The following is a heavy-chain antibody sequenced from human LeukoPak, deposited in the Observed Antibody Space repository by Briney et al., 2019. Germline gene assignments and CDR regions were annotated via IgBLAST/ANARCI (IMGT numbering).Heavy chain of an antibody. CDR1: GFTFSSYG. D-gene: IGHD6-13*01. CDR2: IRYDGSNK. V-gene: IGHV3-30*02. CDR3: AKDLLYSNPYYFDY. Sequence: GGSLRLSFAASGFTFSSYGMHWVRQAPGKGLEGVAFIRYDGSNKYYADSVKGRFTISRDNSKNTLYLQMNSLRAEDTAVYYCAKDLLYSNPYYFDYWGQGTLVTVSS. J-gene: IGHJ4*02.